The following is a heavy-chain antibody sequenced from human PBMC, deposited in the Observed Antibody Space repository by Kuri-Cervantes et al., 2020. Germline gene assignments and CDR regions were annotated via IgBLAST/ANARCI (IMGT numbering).Heavy chain of an antibody. Sequence: GGSLRLSCAASGFTFSSYAMSWVRQAPGKGLEWVSVIYSCGSTYYADSVKGRFTISRDNSKNTLYLQMNSLRAEDTAVYYCVRTARGPDYWGQGTLVTVSS. J-gene: IGHJ4*02. CDR3: VRTARGPDY. CDR1: GFTFSSYA. D-gene: IGHD6-6*01. V-gene: IGHV3-66*02. CDR2: IYSCGST.